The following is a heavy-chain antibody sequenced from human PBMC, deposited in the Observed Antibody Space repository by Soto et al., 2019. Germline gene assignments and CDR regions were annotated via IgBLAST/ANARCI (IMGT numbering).Heavy chain of an antibody. V-gene: IGHV3-33*01. D-gene: IGHD3-22*01. Sequence: GGSLRLSCAASGFTFSSYGMHWVRQAPGKGLEWVAVIWYDGSNKYYADSVKGRFTISRDNSKNTLYLQMNSLRAEDTAVYYCARAREDSSGHTYYYYGMDVWGQGTTVTVSS. J-gene: IGHJ6*02. CDR3: ARAREDSSGHTYYYYGMDV. CDR2: IWYDGSNK. CDR1: GFTFSSYG.